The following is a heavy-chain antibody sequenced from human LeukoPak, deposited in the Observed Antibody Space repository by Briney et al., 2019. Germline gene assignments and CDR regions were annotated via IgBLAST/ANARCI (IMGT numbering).Heavy chain of an antibody. CDR3: AILEDIVVVVAATNDAFDI. V-gene: IGHV1-18*01. Sequence: ASVKVPCKASGYTFTSYGISWVRQAPGQGLQWLGWINTYNGHTNYAQNLQVRVAMTTDTSTSTAYMELRSLRSDDTAVYYCAILEDIVVVVAATNDAFDIWGQGTMVTVSS. J-gene: IGHJ3*02. CDR1: GYTFTSYG. CDR2: INTYNGHT. D-gene: IGHD2-15*01.